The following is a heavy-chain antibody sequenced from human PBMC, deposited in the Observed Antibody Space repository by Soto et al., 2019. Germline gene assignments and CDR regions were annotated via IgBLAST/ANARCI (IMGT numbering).Heavy chain of an antibody. CDR1: GGSFSGYY. D-gene: IGHD3-3*01. V-gene: IGHV4-34*01. J-gene: IGHJ4*02. Sequence: PSETLSLTCAVYGGSFSGYYWSWIRQPPGKGLEWIGEINHSGSTNYNPSLKSRVTISVDTSKNQFSLKLSSVTAADTAVYYCARGLGNFWSGYPTHWGQGTLVTVSS. CDR2: INHSGST. CDR3: ARGLGNFWSGYPTH.